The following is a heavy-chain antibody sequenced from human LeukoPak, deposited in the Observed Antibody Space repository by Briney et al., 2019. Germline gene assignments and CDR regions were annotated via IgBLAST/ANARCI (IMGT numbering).Heavy chain of an antibody. Sequence: GGSLRLSCAASGFTFSDYYMSWIRQAPGKGLEWVSYISKSRSSTNYVDSVKGRFSISRDNAKNSLYLQLNSLTAQDTAVYYCARVMSSERPLDYWGRRTVVSVSS. D-gene: IGHD3-10*01. CDR2: ISKSRSST. CDR1: GFTFSDYY. CDR3: ARVMSSERPLDY. J-gene: IGHJ4*02. V-gene: IGHV3-11*05.